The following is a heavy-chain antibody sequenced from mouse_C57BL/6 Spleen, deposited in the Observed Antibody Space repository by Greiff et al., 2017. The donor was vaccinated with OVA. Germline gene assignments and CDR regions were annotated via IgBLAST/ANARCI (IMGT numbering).Heavy chain of an antibody. CDR2: IYPGGGYT. V-gene: IGHV1-63*01. CDR3: ARSVGDYEYFDV. Sequence: QVHVKQSGAELVRPGTSVKMSCKASGYTFTNYWIGWAKQRPGHGLEWIGDIYPGGGYTNYNEKFKGKATLTADKSSSTAYMQFSSLTSEDSAIYYCARSVGDYEYFDVWGTGTTVTVSS. CDR1: GYTFTNYW. D-gene: IGHD2-4*01. J-gene: IGHJ1*03.